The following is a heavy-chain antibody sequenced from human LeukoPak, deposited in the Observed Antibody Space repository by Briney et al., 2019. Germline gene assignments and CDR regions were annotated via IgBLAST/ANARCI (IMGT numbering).Heavy chain of an antibody. CDR3: ATSMAGHNWFDP. J-gene: IGHJ5*02. CDR2: IRSKAYGGTT. CDR1: GFTFGDYA. V-gene: IGHV3-49*03. D-gene: IGHD6-6*01. Sequence: GGSLRLSCTASGFTFGDYAMSWFRQAPGKGLEWVGFIRSKAYGGTTEYAASVKGRFTISRDDSKSIAYLQMNSLKTEDTAVYYCATSMAGHNWFDPWGQGTLVTVSS.